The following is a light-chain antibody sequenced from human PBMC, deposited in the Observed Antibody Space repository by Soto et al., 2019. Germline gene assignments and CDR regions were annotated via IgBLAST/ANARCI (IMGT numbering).Light chain of an antibody. J-gene: IGKJ1*01. CDR3: QQYNSYSWT. Sequence: DIQMPQSPYTLSASVGERVTITCRASQSISSWLAWYQQKPGKAPKLLIYDASSLESGVPSRFSGSGSGTEFTLTISSLQPDDFATYYCQQYNSYSWTFGQGTKVDIK. CDR2: DAS. CDR1: QSISSW. V-gene: IGKV1-5*01.